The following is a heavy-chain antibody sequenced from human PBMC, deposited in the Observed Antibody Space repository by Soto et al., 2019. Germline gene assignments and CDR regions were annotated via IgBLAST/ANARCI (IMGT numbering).Heavy chain of an antibody. CDR2: ISYDGSNK. CDR1: EFTFSSYA. Sequence: GVSQRLSYTASEFTFSSYAMHWVLQAPGKGLEWVAVISYDGSNKYYADSVKGRFTISRDNSKNTLYLQMNSLRAEDTAVYYCARDCSRTYYYYYGMDVWGQGTTVTVSS. CDR3: ARDCSRTYYYYYGMDV. D-gene: IGHD2-2*01. J-gene: IGHJ6*02. V-gene: IGHV3-30-3*01.